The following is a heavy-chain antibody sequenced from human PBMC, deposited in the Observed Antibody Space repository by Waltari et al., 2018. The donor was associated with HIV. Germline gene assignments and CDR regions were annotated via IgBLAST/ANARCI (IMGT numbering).Heavy chain of an antibody. Sequence: EHLVESGGAVVQPGGSLRLSCSVSGFSFDGYTMHWVRQLPGKGLEWVSLITWDGRGTSYADSVKGRFTISRDKTRMSLYLQMNSLRREDTALYYCAKDMGDCRTSSCYGGMDVWGQGTTVTVSS. CDR2: ITWDGRGT. V-gene: IGHV3-43*01. D-gene: IGHD2-2*01. J-gene: IGHJ6*02. CDR3: AKDMGDCRTSSCYGGMDV. CDR1: GFSFDGYT.